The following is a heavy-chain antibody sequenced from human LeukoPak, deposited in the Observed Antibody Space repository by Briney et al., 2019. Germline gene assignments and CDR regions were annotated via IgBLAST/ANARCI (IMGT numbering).Heavy chain of an antibody. CDR1: GGSISSYY. CDR3: ARGTGDGDAFDI. Sequence: SETLSLTCTVSGGSISSYYWSLIRQPPGKGLEWIGYIHYSGSTNYNPSLKSRVTISVDTSKNQFSLKLSSVTAADTAVYYCARGTGDGDAFDIWGQGTMVTVSS. D-gene: IGHD5-24*01. CDR2: IHYSGST. J-gene: IGHJ3*02. V-gene: IGHV4-59*12.